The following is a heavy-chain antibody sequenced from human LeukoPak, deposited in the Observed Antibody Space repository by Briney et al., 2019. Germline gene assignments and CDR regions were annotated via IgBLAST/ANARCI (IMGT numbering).Heavy chain of an antibody. D-gene: IGHD6-6*01. CDR3: ARVYHSTSGRAIDY. V-gene: IGHV3-7*01. CDR2: IKQDGSEE. J-gene: IGHJ4*02. Sequence: QTGGSLRLSCATSGFIFSNYLMSWVRQTPGKGLNWVANIKQDGSEEYYVDSVKGRFTISRDNAKNELYLQMNSLRAEDTAVYYCARVYHSTSGRAIDYWGQGTLVTVSS. CDR1: GFIFSNYL.